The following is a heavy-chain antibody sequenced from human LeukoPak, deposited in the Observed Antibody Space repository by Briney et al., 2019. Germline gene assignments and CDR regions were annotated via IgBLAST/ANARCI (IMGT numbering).Heavy chain of an antibody. CDR2: ISYSGST. J-gene: IGHJ4*02. CDR3: ATRRVGATFDY. V-gene: IGHV4-59*01. CDR1: GGSISSYY. D-gene: IGHD1-26*01. Sequence: SETLSLTCTVSGGSISSYYWSWIRQPPGKRLEWIGCISYSGSTNYNPSLRSRVTMSLDTSKNQFSLTLSSVTAADTAVYFCATRRVGATFDYWGQGTLVTVSS.